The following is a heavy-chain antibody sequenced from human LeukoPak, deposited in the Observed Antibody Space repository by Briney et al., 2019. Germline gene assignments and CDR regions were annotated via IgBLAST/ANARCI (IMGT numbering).Heavy chain of an antibody. D-gene: IGHD6-19*01. CDR1: GFSLSTSGMC. J-gene: IGHJ4*02. CDR3: ARIRCSGWYFLDF. Sequence: SGPTLVNPTQTLTLTCTFSGFSLSTSGMCVSWIRQPPGKALEWLAHIDWDDNKYYSTSLKTRLTISKDTSKSQVVLTMTNMDPVDTATYYCARIRCSGWYFLDFWGQGTLVTVPS. V-gene: IGHV2-70*01. CDR2: IDWDDNK.